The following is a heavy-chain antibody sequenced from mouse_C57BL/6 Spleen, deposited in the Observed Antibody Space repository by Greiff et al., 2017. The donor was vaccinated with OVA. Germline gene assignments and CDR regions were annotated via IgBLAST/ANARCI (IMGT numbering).Heavy chain of an antibody. CDR1: GYTFTSYW. D-gene: IGHD2-10*02. Sequence: VQLQQPGAELVKPGASVKLSCKASGYTFTSYWMHWVKQRPGQGLEWIGMIHPNSGSTNYNEKFKSKATLTVDKSYSTAYMQLSSLTSEDSAVYYCARRYGNSLFDYWGQGTTLTVSS. J-gene: IGHJ2*01. V-gene: IGHV1-64*01. CDR3: ARRYGNSLFDY. CDR2: IHPNSGST.